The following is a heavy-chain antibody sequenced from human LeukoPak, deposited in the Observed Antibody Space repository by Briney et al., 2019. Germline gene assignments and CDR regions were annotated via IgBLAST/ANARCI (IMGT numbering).Heavy chain of an antibody. V-gene: IGHV3-49*03. Sequence: GGSLRLSCTASGFTFGNYAMSWFRQAPGKGLEWIGSIRSTGDGGTTEYAASVKGRFVISREDSKSIAYSQMDSLESEDTAVYYCARGGYQFEHWGQGTLVTVSS. J-gene: IGHJ1*01. CDR1: GFTFGNYA. CDR2: IRSTGDGGTT. D-gene: IGHD3-16*02. CDR3: ARGGYQFEH.